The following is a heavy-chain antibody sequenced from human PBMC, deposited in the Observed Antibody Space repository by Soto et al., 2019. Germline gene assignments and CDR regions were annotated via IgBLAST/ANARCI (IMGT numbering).Heavy chain of an antibody. CDR2: IYYSGST. J-gene: IGHJ4*02. CDR3: ASGLQLDY. CDR1: VGSISSYY. Sequence: SETLSLTCTVSVGSISSYYWSWIRQPPGKGLEWIGYIYYSGSTNYNPSLKSRVTISVDTSKNQFSLKLSSVTAADTAVYYCASGLQLDYWGQGTLVTVSS. V-gene: IGHV4-59*01. D-gene: IGHD5-12*01.